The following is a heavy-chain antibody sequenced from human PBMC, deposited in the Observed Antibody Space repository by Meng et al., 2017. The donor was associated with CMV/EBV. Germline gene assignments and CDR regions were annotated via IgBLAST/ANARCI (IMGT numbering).Heavy chain of an antibody. V-gene: IGHV3-11*04. CDR1: GFTFSDYY. D-gene: IGHD3-3*01. CDR3: ARDYEVSVRTYYDFWSGYSANYYYGMDV. Sequence: GESLKISCAASGFTFSDYYMSWIRQAPGKGLEWVSYISSSGSTIYYADSVKGRFTISRDNAKNSLYLQMNSLRAEDTAVYYCARDYEVSVRTYYDFWSGYSANYYYGMDVWGQGTTVTVSS. J-gene: IGHJ6*02. CDR2: ISSSGSTI.